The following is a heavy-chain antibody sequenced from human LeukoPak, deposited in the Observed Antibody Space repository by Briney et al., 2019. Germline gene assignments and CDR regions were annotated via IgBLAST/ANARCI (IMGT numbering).Heavy chain of an antibody. CDR1: GFTFSSYS. CDR3: AGDIGGYSYGPFDY. Sequence: GGSLRLSCAASGFTFSSYSMNWVRQAPGKGLEWVSSISSSSSYIYCADSVKGRFTISRDSAKNSLYLQMNSLRAEDTAVYYCAGDIGGYSYGPFDYWGQGTLVTVSS. CDR2: ISSSSSYI. D-gene: IGHD5-18*01. V-gene: IGHV3-21*01. J-gene: IGHJ4*02.